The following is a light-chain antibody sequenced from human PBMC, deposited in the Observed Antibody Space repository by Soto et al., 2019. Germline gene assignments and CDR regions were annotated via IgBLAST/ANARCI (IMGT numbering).Light chain of an antibody. J-gene: IGKJ1*01. V-gene: IGKV3-20*01. CDR2: GAS. Sequence: EIVLTQSPGTLSLSPGERATLSCRASQSVSSSYLAWYQQKPGQAPRLLIYGASSRATGIPDRFSGSGSGTDFTLTISRLEPEDFAVYYCRQYGSSLLTFGQGTKVDIK. CDR1: QSVSSSY. CDR3: RQYGSSLLT.